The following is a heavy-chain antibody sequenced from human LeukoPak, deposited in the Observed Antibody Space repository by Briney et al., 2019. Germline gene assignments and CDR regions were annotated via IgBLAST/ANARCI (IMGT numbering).Heavy chain of an antibody. CDR2: IIPIFGTA. Sequence: EASVKVSCKASGGTFSSYAISWVRQAPGQGLEWMGGIIPIFGTANYAQKFQGRVTITTDESTSTAYMELSSLRSEDTAVYYCATANYDILTRYYKVGRDYWGQGTLVTVSS. CDR3: ATANYDILTRYYKVGRDY. V-gene: IGHV1-69*05. J-gene: IGHJ4*02. D-gene: IGHD3-9*01. CDR1: GGTFSSYA.